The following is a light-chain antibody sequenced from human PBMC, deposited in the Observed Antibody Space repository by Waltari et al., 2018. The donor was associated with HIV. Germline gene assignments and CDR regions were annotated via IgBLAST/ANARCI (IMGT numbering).Light chain of an antibody. CDR1: QTVNTY. J-gene: IGKJ4*01. CDR2: DAS. Sequence: EIVFTQSPATLSLSPGERATLFCRASQTVNTYLAWYQQKPGQAPSLVIYDASTRATGVPARFSGSGSGTDFTLTISSLEPDDVAVYYCQQRTDSITFGGGTKVEIK. V-gene: IGKV3-11*01. CDR3: QQRTDSIT.